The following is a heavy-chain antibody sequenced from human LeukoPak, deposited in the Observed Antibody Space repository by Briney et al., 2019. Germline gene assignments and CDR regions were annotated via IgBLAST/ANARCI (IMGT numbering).Heavy chain of an antibody. J-gene: IGHJ6*02. CDR1: GGSISSSSYY. Sequence: NASETLSLSCTVSGGSISSSSYYWGWIRQPPGKGLEWIGSIYYSGSTYYNPSLKSRVTISVDTSKNQFSLKLSSVTAADTAVYYCARDGGRGYGNYYYGMDVWGQGTTVTVSS. CDR2: IYYSGST. D-gene: IGHD2-15*01. CDR3: ARDGGRGYGNYYYGMDV. V-gene: IGHV4-39*07.